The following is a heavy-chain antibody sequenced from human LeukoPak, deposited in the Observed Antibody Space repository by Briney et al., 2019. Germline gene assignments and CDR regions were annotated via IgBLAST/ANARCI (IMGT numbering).Heavy chain of an antibody. J-gene: IGHJ5*02. CDR1: GYSFTNYW. Sequence: GESLKISCKGSGYSFTNYWIGWVRQMPGKGLEWMGIIYPDDSDTRYTPSFQGQVTISADKSISTAYPQWSSLEASDTAMYYCARGLYCSSIACYASPWGQGTQVTVSS. V-gene: IGHV5-51*01. CDR3: ARGLYCSSIACYASP. CDR2: IYPDDSDT. D-gene: IGHD2-2*01.